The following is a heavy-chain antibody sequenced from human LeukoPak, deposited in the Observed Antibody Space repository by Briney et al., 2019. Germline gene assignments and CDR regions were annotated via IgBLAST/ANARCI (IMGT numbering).Heavy chain of an antibody. J-gene: IGHJ6*04. V-gene: IGHV1-2*04. CDR1: GYTFTGYY. CDR3: ARARMAAAGNYYYYGMDV. Sequence: VASVKVSCKASGYTFTGYYMHWVRQAPGQGLEWMGWINPNSGGTNYAQKFQGWVTMTRDTSISTAYMELSRLRSDYTAVYYCARARMAAAGNYYYYGMDVWGKGTTVTVSS. D-gene: IGHD6-13*01. CDR2: INPNSGGT.